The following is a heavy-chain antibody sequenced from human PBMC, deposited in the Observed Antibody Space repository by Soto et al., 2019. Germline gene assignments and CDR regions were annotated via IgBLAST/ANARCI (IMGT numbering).Heavy chain of an antibody. CDR3: ARENAGDSSSWLYNWFDP. V-gene: IGHV4-31*03. J-gene: IGHJ5*02. Sequence: QVQLQESGPGLVKPSQTLSLTCTVSGGSISSGGYYWSWIRQHPGKGLEWIGYIYYSGSTYYNPSLKSRVTISVDTSKNQFSLKLSSVTAADTAVYYCARENAGDSSSWLYNWFDPWGQGTLVTVSS. CDR2: IYYSGST. D-gene: IGHD6-13*01. CDR1: GGSISSGGYY.